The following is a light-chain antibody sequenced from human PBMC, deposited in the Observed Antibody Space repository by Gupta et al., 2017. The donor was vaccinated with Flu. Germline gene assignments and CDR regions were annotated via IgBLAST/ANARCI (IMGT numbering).Light chain of an antibody. CDR1: QDISNY. J-gene: IGKJ2*03. V-gene: IGKV1-33*01. Sequence: DIKMTQSPSSLSASVGDRVTITCQASQDISNYLNWYQQKPGKAPKLLIYDASNLETGVPSRFSGSGSGTDFTFTISSLQPEDISTYYCQHYDNRPPYSFGQGTKLEIK. CDR2: DAS. CDR3: QHYDNRPPYS.